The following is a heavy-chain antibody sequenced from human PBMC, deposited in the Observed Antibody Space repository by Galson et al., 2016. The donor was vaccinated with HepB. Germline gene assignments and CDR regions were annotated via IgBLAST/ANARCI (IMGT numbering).Heavy chain of an antibody. D-gene: IGHD3-22*01. CDR1: GFSFRNFA. Sequence: SLRLSCAASGFSFRNFAMTWVRQSPGEGLEWVAVVTSSGSTTFFADSVKGRFNISRDNSKNTLYLEMNSLRAEDTAVYYCARGDYYDSSGLNSWGQGTLVTVSS. J-gene: IGHJ4*02. CDR3: ARGDYYDSSGLNS. CDR2: VTSSGSTT. V-gene: IGHV3-23*01.